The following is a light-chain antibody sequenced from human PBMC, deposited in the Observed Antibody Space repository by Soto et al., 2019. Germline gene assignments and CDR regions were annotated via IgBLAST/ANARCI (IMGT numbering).Light chain of an antibody. CDR3: QHYDSSPFT. V-gene: IGKV3-20*01. J-gene: IGKJ3*01. CDR1: QSLSSTY. CDR2: GAS. Sequence: EIVLTQSPGTLSLSPGEGATLSCRASQSLSSTYLAWYQQKPGQAPRLLIYGASSRATGIPDRFSGSGSGTDFTLTISRLEPEDFAVYYCQHYDSSPFTFGPGTKVDIK.